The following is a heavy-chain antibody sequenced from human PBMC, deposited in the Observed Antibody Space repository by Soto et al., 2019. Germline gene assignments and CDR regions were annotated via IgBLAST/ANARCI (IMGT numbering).Heavy chain of an antibody. CDR3: ARGRSVRNWFDP. D-gene: IGHD3-3*01. Sequence: QVQLQQWGAGLLKPSETLSLTCAVYGGSFSGYYWSWIRQPPGKGLEWIGEINHSGSTNYNPSLKSRVTISVDTSKNQFSLKLSSVTAADTAVYYCARGRSVRNWFDPWGKGTLVTVSS. V-gene: IGHV4-34*01. CDR1: GGSFSGYY. CDR2: INHSGST. J-gene: IGHJ5*02.